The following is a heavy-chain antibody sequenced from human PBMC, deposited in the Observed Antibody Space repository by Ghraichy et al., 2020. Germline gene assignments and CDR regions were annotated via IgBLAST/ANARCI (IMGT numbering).Heavy chain of an antibody. V-gene: IGHV4-34*01. Sequence: SETLSLTCAVYGGSFSGYYWSWIRQPPGKGLEWIGEINHSGSTNYNPSLKSRVTISVDTSKNQFSLKLSSVTAADTAVYYCARAGYCSSTSCRYYYYYYGMDVWGQGTTVTVSS. CDR1: GGSFSGYY. CDR2: INHSGST. CDR3: ARAGYCSSTSCRYYYYYYGMDV. J-gene: IGHJ6*02. D-gene: IGHD2-2*01.